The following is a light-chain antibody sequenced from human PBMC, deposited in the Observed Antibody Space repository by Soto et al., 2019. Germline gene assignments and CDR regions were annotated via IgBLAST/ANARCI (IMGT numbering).Light chain of an antibody. CDR3: SSYAASNNSYFV. J-gene: IGLJ3*02. CDR1: SSDFGGYNY. V-gene: IGLV2-8*01. Sequence: QSVLTQPPSASGSPGQSVTISCTGTSSDFGGYNYVSWYQQYPGRAPKLMIYEVTKRPSGVPDRFSGSKSGNTASLTVSGLQAEDEADYSCSSYAASNNSYFVFGGGIQQTVL. CDR2: EVT.